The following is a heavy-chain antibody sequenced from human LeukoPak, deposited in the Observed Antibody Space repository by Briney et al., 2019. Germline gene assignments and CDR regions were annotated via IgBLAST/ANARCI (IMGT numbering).Heavy chain of an antibody. CDR3: ARENSGYDAFDI. D-gene: IGHD3-22*01. J-gene: IGHJ3*02. CDR2: IWYDGSNK. CDR1: GFTFSSYG. Sequence: GGSLRLSCAASGFTFSSYGMHWVRQAPGKGLEWVAVIWYDGSNKYYADSVKGRFTISRDNSKNTLYLQMNSLRAEDTAVYYCARENSGYDAFDIWGQGTMVTVSS. V-gene: IGHV3-33*08.